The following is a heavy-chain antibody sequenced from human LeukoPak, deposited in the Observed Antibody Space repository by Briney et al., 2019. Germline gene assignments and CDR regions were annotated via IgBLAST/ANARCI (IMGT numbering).Heavy chain of an antibody. CDR3: ARDERYYDFWSGYYGDYYYGMDV. J-gene: IGHJ6*02. CDR1: GFTFSSYA. CDR2: ISYDGSNK. Sequence: GGSLRLSCAASGFTFSSYAMHWVRQAPGKGLEWVAVISYDGSNKYYADSVKGRFTISRDNSKNTLYLQMNSLRAEDTAVYYCARDERYYDFWSGYYGDYYYGMDVWGQGTTVTVSS. D-gene: IGHD3-3*01. V-gene: IGHV3-30-3*01.